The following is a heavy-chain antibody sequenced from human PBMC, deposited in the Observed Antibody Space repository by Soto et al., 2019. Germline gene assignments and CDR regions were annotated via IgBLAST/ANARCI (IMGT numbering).Heavy chain of an antibody. D-gene: IGHD6-6*01. CDR1: GFTLSGYA. CDR2: ISSNGVGT. V-gene: IGHV3-64*01. Sequence: EVQLAESGGGLAQPGGSLRLSCAASGFTLSGYAMDWVRQAPGKGLESVSGISSNGVGTYYANSVQGRFTISRDNSKNRVYLQMGSLRPEDMAVYYCARRARPDFYYMDVWGKGTTVTVSS. J-gene: IGHJ6*03. CDR3: ARRARPDFYYMDV.